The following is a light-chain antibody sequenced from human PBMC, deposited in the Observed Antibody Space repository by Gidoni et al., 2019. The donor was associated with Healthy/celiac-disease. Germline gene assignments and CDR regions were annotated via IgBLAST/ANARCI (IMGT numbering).Light chain of an antibody. CDR3: QPYDSSLSGSI. CDR1: SSNIGAGYD. J-gene: IGLJ2*01. CDR2: GNS. V-gene: IGLV1-40*01. Sequence: QSVLTQPPSVSAAPGQRVTISSTGSSSNIGAGYDVHWYQTLPGTAPKLLTYGNSNRPSGVPDRFSGSKSGTSASLAITGLQAEDEADYYCQPYDSSLSGSIFGGGTKLTVL.